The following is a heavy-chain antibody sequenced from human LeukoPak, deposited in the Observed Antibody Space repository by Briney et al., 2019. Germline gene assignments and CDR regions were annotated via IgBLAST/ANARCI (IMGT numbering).Heavy chain of an antibody. J-gene: IGHJ4*02. V-gene: IGHV4-59*01. D-gene: IGHD6-19*01. CDR2: IFSSGST. CDR1: GDLFSNYM. Sequence: PSETLSLTCIVSGDLFSNYMWTWIRQSPGKGLDWVGHIFSSGSTNYNPSFKDRVTISVDTSKNQFSLKLSSVTAADTAVYYCARAAEGYYFDYWGQGTLVTVSS. CDR3: ARAAEGYYFDY.